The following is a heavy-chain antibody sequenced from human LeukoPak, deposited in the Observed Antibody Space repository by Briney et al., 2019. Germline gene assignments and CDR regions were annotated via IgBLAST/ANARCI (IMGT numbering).Heavy chain of an antibody. CDR2: FYYSGST. CDR1: GGSISSSSYY. Sequence: PSETLSLTCTVSGGSISSSSYYWGWIRQPPGKGLEWIGSFYYSGSTYYNPSLKSRVTISVDTSKNQFSLKLSSVTAADTAVYYCARRIREIDAFDIWGQGTMVTVSS. J-gene: IGHJ3*02. CDR3: ARRIREIDAFDI. V-gene: IGHV4-39*01.